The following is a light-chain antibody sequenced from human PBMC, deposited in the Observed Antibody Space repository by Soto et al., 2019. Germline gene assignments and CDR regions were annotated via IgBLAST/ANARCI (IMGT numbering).Light chain of an antibody. CDR2: GAS. CDR1: QSVSSSF. J-gene: IGKJ1*01. Sequence: ESVLTQSPGTLSLSPGERATLSCRASQSVSSSFLAWYQLKPGQAPRLLIYGASSRDTGIPDRFSGSGSGTDFTLTISRLEPEDFAVYYCQQYDSSPWTFGQGTKVELK. V-gene: IGKV3-20*01. CDR3: QQYDSSPWT.